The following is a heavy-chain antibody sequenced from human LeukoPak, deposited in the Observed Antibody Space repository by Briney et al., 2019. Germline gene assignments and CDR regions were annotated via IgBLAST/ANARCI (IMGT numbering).Heavy chain of an antibody. CDR1: GFTFSSYS. D-gene: IGHD3-3*01. V-gene: IGHV3-30*18. CDR2: ISYDGSNK. J-gene: IGHJ6*02. CDR3: AKDPGYYDFWSGISYYYYGMDV. Sequence: GGSLRLSCAASGFTFSSYSMHWVRQAPGKGLEWVAVISYDGSNKYYADSVKGRFTISRDNSKNTLYLQMNSLRAEDTAVYYCAKDPGYYDFWSGISYYYYGMDVWGQGTTVTVSS.